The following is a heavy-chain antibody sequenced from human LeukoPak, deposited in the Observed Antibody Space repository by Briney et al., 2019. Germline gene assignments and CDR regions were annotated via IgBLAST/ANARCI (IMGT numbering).Heavy chain of an antibody. D-gene: IGHD3-10*01. CDR3: ARDASPVWFGELLDGWFDP. CDR1: GGSITSSSYY. V-gene: IGHV4-39*07. Sequence: RSSETLSLTCTVSGGSITSSSYYWGWIRQPPGKGLEWIGSFYYSGSTYYNPSLKSRVTISVDTSKNQFSLKLSSVTAADTAVYYCARDASPVWFGELLDGWFDPWGQGTLVTVSS. CDR2: FYYSGST. J-gene: IGHJ5*02.